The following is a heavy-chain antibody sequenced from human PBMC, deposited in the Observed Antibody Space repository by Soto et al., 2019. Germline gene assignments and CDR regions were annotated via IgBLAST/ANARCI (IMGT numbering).Heavy chain of an antibody. CDR3: ARGVGTMVRGVITSYYFDY. D-gene: IGHD3-10*01. V-gene: IGHV4-4*02. CDR1: GGSISSSNW. J-gene: IGHJ4*02. CDR2: IYHSGST. Sequence: QVKLQESGPGLVKPSGTLSLTCAVSGGSISSSNWWVWVRQPPGKGLEWIGEIYHSGSTNYNPSLKSRVTISVDKSKNQFSLKLSSVTAADTAVYYCARGVGTMVRGVITSYYFDYWGQGTLVTVSS.